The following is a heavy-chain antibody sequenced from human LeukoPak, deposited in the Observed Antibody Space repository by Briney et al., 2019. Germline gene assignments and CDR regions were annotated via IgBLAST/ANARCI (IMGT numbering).Heavy chain of an antibody. D-gene: IGHD1-26*01. J-gene: IGHJ4*02. CDR2: IYYSGST. CDR1: GGSISSYY. V-gene: IGHV4-59*01. CDR3: ARGIVGATHFDY. Sequence: SKTLSLTCTVSGGSISSYYWSWIRQPPGKGLEWIGYIYYSGSTNYNPSLKSRVTISVDTSKNQFSLKLSSVTAADTAVYYRARGIVGATHFDYWGQGTLVTVSS.